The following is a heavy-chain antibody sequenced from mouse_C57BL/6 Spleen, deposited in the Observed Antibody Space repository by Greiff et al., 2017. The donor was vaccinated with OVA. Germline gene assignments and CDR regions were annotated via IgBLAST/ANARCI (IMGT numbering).Heavy chain of an antibody. CDR3: ARSTAQGIAY. D-gene: IGHD3-2*02. J-gene: IGHJ3*01. CDR2: IYPGDGDT. Sequence: QVQLQQSGPELVKPGASVKISCKASGYAFSSSWMNWVKQRPGKGLEWIGRIYPGDGDTNYNGKFKGKATLTADKSSSTAYMQLSSLTSEDSAVYFCARSTAQGIAYWGQGTLVTVSA. CDR1: GYAFSSSW. V-gene: IGHV1-82*01.